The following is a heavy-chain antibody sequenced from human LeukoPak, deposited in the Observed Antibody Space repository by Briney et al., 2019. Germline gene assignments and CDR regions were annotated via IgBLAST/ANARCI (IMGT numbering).Heavy chain of an antibody. CDR3: VGTVGY. D-gene: IGHD4-23*01. V-gene: IGHV3-53*01. CDR2: IYSGGRT. CDR1: GFTFSTYN. Sequence: PGGSLRLSCAASGFTFSTYNMNWVRQAPGRGLEWVSVIYSGGRTYYADSVKGRFTISSDNSKNTLYLQMNSLRAEDTAVYYCVGTVGYWGQGTLVTVSS. J-gene: IGHJ4*02.